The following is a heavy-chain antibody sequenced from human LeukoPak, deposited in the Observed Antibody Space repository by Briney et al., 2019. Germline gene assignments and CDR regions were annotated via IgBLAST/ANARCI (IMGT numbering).Heavy chain of an antibody. CDR2: IYSSGST. Sequence: SETLSLTCTVSGGSISSYYWSWIRQPPGKGLEWIGYIYSSGSTNYNPSLKSRVTISVDTSKNQFSLKLSSVTAADTAVYYCARGLVGASESYYFDYWGQGTLVTVSS. CDR3: ARGLVGASESYYFDY. D-gene: IGHD1-26*01. J-gene: IGHJ4*02. CDR1: GGSISSYY. V-gene: IGHV4-59*12.